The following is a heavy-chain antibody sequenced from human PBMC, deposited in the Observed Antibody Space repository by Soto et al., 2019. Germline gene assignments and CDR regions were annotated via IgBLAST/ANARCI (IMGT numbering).Heavy chain of an antibody. CDR3: AKDSFRDILTGHLIFDY. D-gene: IGHD3-9*01. CDR1: RFTFDDYA. V-gene: IGHV3-9*01. CDR2: ISWNSRSI. J-gene: IGHJ4*02. Sequence: EVQLVESGGTLVQSGRSLRLSCAAFRFTFDDYAMHWVRQAPGKGLEWVSGISWNSRSIDYADSVKGRFTISRDNAKNSLYLQMNSLRAEDTALYYCAKDSFRDILTGHLIFDYWGQGTLVTVTA.